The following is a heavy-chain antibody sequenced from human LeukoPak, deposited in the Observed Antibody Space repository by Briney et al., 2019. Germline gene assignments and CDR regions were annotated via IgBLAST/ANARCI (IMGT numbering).Heavy chain of an antibody. CDR3: GGGYCSSTSCYTGFDY. J-gene: IGHJ4*02. D-gene: IGHD2-2*02. CDR1: GFTFSSYS. CDR2: ISSSSSIV. Sequence: HTGGSLRLSCAASGFTFSSYSMDWVRQAPGKGPEWVSYISSSSSIVYYADSVKGRFTISRDNAKNSPYLQMNSLRAEDTAVYYCGGGYCSSTSCYTGFDYWGQGTLVTVSS. V-gene: IGHV3-48*01.